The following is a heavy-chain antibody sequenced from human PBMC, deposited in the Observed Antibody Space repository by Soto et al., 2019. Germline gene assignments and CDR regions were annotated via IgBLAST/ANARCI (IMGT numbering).Heavy chain of an antibody. Sequence: QVQLVQSGAAVKKPGSSVKVSCKASGGTFSSYAISWLRQAPGQGLEWMGGILPIFGTANYAKKFQGRVTITADESTSTDYMELSSLRSEDTAVYYCARLHSGNDDIWGQGTMVTVSS. CDR3: ARLHSGNDDI. V-gene: IGHV1-69*12. CDR1: GGTFSSYA. CDR2: ILPIFGTA. D-gene: IGHD1-26*01. J-gene: IGHJ3*02.